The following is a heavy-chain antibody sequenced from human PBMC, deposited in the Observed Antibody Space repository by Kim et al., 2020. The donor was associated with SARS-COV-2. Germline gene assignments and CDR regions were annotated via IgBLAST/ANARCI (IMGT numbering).Heavy chain of an antibody. CDR2: IYYSGST. D-gene: IGHD3-10*01. Sequence: SETLSLTCTVSGGSISSYYWSWIRQPPGKGLEWIGYIYYSGSTNYNPSLKSRVTISVDTSKNQFSLKLSSVTAADTAVYYCATIGSDVWGKGTTVTVSS. CDR1: GGSISSYY. CDR3: ATIGSDV. J-gene: IGHJ6*04. V-gene: IGHV4-59*01.